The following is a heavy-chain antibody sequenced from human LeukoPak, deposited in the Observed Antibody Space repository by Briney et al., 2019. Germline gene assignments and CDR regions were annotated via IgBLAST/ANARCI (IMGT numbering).Heavy chain of an antibody. CDR1: GYTFTSYG. CDR3: ARSPGIAVAGDP. Sequence: ASVKVSCKAYGYTFTSYGISWVRQAPGQGLEWMGWISAYNGNTNYAQKLQGRVTMTTDTSTSTAYMELRSLRSDDTAAYYCARSPGIAVAGDPWGQGTLVTVSS. D-gene: IGHD6-19*01. CDR2: ISAYNGNT. J-gene: IGHJ5*02. V-gene: IGHV1-18*01.